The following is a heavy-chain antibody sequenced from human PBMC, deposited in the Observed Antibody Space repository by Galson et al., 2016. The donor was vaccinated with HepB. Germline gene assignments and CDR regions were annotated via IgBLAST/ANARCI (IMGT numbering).Heavy chain of an antibody. CDR1: GFTFSGYA. J-gene: IGHJ6*02. V-gene: IGHV3-23*01. CDR2: ISGNGGTT. D-gene: IGHD2-21*01. CDR3: AKTLLGGMDV. Sequence: SLRLSCAASGFTFSGYAMSWVRQAPGKGLECVSSISGNGGTTYYADSVKGRFTISRDNSKTTLYLQMNRLRADDTAVYYCAKTLLGGMDVWGQGTTVTVSS.